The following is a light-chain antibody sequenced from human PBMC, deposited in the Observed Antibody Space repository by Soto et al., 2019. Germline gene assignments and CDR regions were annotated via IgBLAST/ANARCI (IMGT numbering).Light chain of an antibody. CDR3: QQYSVWPLT. J-gene: IGKJ4*01. CDR1: QSVSAD. Sequence: ERVMTQSPATLSVSPGESATLSCRASQSVSADLAWYQQRPGQAPRLLINRASTRATGIPARFIGSGSGTEFTLTISGLQSEDFAVYYCQQYSVWPLTFGGGTKVEIK. V-gene: IGKV3-15*01. CDR2: RAS.